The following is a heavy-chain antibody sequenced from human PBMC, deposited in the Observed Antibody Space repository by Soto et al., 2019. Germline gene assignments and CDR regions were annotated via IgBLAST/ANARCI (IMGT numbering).Heavy chain of an antibody. V-gene: IGHV1-8*02. J-gene: IGHJ4*02. CDR1: GYTFTNYD. D-gene: IGHD6-13*01. Sequence: GASVKVSCKASGYTFTNYDINWVRQATGQGLEWMGWMNPKSGNTGYAQQFQGRVTMTRNTSTTTAYMELSSLTFEDTAVYYCARDRKNSNWPNFDSWGPGTLVTVSS. CDR2: MNPKSGNT. CDR3: ARDRKNSNWPNFDS.